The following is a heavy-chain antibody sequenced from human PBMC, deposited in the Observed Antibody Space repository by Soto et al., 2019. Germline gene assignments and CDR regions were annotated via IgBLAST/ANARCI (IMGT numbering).Heavy chain of an antibody. J-gene: IGHJ4*02. CDR2: IYYSGST. Sequence: PSETLSVTCTVSGGSISSYYWSWIRQPPGKGLEWIGYIYYSGSTNCNPSLKSRVTISVDTSKNQFSLKLSSVTAADTAVYYCASDDYGGNSWGQGTLVTVSS. D-gene: IGHD4-17*01. V-gene: IGHV4-59*01. CDR3: ASDDYGGNS. CDR1: GGSISSYY.